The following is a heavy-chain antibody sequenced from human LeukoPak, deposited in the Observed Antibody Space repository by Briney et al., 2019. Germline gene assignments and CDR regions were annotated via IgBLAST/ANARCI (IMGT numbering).Heavy chain of an antibody. CDR1: GGTFSSYA. J-gene: IGHJ4*02. CDR2: IIPILGIA. CDR3: AREGMVQGVIYY. Sequence: GASVKVSCKASGGTFSSYAIRWVRQAPGQGLEWMGRIIPILGIANYAQKFQGRVTITADKSTSTAYMELSSLRSEDTAVYYCAREGMVQGVIYYWGQGTLVTVSS. D-gene: IGHD3-10*01. V-gene: IGHV1-69*04.